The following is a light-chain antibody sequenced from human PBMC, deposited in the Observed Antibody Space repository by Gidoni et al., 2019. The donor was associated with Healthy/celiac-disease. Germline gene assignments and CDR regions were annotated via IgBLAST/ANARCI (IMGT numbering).Light chain of an antibody. CDR1: SPNIGAGYD. J-gene: IGLJ2*01. Sequence: QSVLTQPPSVSGAPGQGVTISCTGSSPNIGAGYDVHWYQQLPGTAPKLLIYGNSNRPSGVPDRFSGSKSGTSASLAITGLQAEDEADYYCQSYDSSLSGGVFGGGTKLTVL. V-gene: IGLV1-40*01. CDR3: QSYDSSLSGGV. CDR2: GNS.